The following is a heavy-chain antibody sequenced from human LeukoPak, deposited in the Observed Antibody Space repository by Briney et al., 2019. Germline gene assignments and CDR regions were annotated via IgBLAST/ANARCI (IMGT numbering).Heavy chain of an antibody. J-gene: IGHJ5*02. D-gene: IGHD3-22*01. Sequence: SETLSLTCTVSGGSINTYYWSWIRQPPGKGLEWIGYISYSGSTNYNPSLKSRVAISLDTSKNQFSLKLSSVTSADTAVYYCAISTFYDSSGYGSPDPWGQGTLVTVSS. CDR1: GGSINTYY. V-gene: IGHV4-59*01. CDR2: ISYSGST. CDR3: AISTFYDSSGYGSPDP.